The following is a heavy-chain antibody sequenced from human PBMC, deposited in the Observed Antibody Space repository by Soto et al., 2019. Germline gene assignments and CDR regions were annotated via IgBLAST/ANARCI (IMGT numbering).Heavy chain of an antibody. V-gene: IGHV3-48*01. CDR2: ISSGSSTI. D-gene: IGHD6-19*01. Sequence: AGGSLRLSCAASGFTFSSYNMIWVRQAPGKGLEWVSYISSGSSTIYYADSVKGRFTISRDNAKNSLYLQMNSLRAEDTAVYYCAREPGYSSGWAWDIRGQGTMVTVSS. J-gene: IGHJ3*02. CDR1: GFTFSSYN. CDR3: AREPGYSSGWAWDI.